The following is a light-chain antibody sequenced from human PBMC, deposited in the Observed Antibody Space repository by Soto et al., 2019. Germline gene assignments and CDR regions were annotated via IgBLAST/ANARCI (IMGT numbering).Light chain of an antibody. V-gene: IGKV3-20*01. CDR3: QQYGSSLGVT. CDR1: QSVSSSY. CDR2: GAS. J-gene: IGKJ4*01. Sequence: EIVLTQSPGTLSLSPGERATLSCRASQSVSSSYLAWYQQKPGQAPRLLIYGASSRATGIPDRFSGSGSGTDFTLTISTLEPEDFAVYHCQQYGSSLGVTFGGGTKVEIK.